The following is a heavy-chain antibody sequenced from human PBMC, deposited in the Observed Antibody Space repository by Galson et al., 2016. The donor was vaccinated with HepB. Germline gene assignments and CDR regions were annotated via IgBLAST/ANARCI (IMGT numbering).Heavy chain of an antibody. V-gene: IGHV2-5*01. J-gene: IGHJ4*02. Sequence: PALVKPTQTLTLTCTFSGFSLSSTATGVGWIRQPPEKALEWFALIYWNDNKYFRPSLQSRLTITKDTSKNQVILTMTNMDPVDTATYYCAHGSGWLFDQWGQGTLVTVSS. D-gene: IGHD6-25*01. CDR2: IYWNDNK. CDR1: GFSLSSTATG. CDR3: AHGSGWLFDQ.